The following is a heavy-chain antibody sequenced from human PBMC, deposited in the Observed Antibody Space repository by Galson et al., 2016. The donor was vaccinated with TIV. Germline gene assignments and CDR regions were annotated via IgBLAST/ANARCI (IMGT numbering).Heavy chain of an antibody. Sequence: SLRLSCAVSGFSFSDYYMIWVRQAPGKGLQWVSYISSTGILTNYADSVKGRFTVSRDNAKGSLFLQMNSLRAEDTALYYCVRGSLDLRGQGTFVTVSS. CDR2: ISSTGILT. V-gene: IGHV3-11*05. J-gene: IGHJ5*02. CDR3: VRGSLDL. CDR1: GFSFSDYY.